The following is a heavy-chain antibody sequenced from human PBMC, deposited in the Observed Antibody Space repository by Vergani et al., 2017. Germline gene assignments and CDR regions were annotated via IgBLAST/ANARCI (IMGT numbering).Heavy chain of an antibody. CDR1: GYTFTAYY. D-gene: IGHD3-10*01. CDR2: INPNSGGT. Sequence: QVQLVQSGAEVGKPGASVKISCKASGYTFTAYYMHWVRQAPGQGLEWMGWINPNSGGTNYAQKFQGRVTMTRDTSISTAYMELSRLRSDDTAVYYCARVGAMVRGVINYYYYYGMDVWGQGTTVTVSS. CDR3: ARVGAMVRGVINYYYYYGMDV. J-gene: IGHJ6*02. V-gene: IGHV1-2*02.